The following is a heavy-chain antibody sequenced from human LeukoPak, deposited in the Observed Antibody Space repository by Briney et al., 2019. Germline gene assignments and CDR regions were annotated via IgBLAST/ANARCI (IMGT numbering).Heavy chain of an antibody. CDR1: GGSISSGGYY. Sequence: SQTLSLTCTVSGGSISSGGYYWSWLRQHPGKGLEWIGYIYYSGSTYYNPSLKSRVTISVDTSKNQFSLKLSSVTAADTAVYYCAREVRKLSGLFDPWGQGTLVTVSS. J-gene: IGHJ5*02. CDR3: AREVRKLSGLFDP. V-gene: IGHV4-31*03. CDR2: IYYSGST. D-gene: IGHD1-26*01.